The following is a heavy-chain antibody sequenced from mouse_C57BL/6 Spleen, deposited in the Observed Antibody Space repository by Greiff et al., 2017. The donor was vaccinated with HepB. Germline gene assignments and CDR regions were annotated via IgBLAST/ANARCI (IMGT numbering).Heavy chain of an antibody. CDR1: GYTFNSYW. CDR2: INPSSGYT. CDR3: ARSHYYGSCYLDY. Sequence: QVQLQQSGAELAKPGASVKLSCKASGYTFNSYWMHWVKQRPGQGLEWIGYINPSSGYTKYNQKFKENATLTADKSSSTAYLQLSSLTYEDAAVYYCARSHYYGSCYLDYWGPGTTLTVSS. J-gene: IGHJ2*01. V-gene: IGHV1-7*01. D-gene: IGHD1-1*01.